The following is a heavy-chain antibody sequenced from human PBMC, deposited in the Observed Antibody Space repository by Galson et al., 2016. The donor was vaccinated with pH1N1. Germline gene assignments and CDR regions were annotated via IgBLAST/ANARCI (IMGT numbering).Heavy chain of an antibody. V-gene: IGHV1-69*13. CDR3: ASLRFGDPDDYYYMDV. CDR1: GGTFRSYA. Sequence: SVKVSCKASGGTFRSYAISWVRQAPGQGLEWMGGLIPLYGTPNYAQKFQGRVTINADESTTPSSMKRSSLRSEDTAVSYCASLRFGDPDDYYYMDVWGKGTTVIVSS. CDR2: LIPLYGTP. J-gene: IGHJ6*03. D-gene: IGHD3-10*01.